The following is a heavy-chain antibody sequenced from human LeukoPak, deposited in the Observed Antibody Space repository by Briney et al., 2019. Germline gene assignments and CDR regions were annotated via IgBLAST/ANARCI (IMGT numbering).Heavy chain of an antibody. CDR2: ISYDESKR. V-gene: IGHV3-30*18. CDR1: GFTFSTYA. D-gene: IGHD3-3*01. CDR3: AKSYFDFWSASD. Sequence: GGSLRLSCAASGFTFSTYAIHWVRQAPGKGLEWVAVISYDESKRYYADSVKGRFTISRDNSKNTLYLQMNSLSTEDTAVYYCAKSYFDFWSASDWGQGTLVTVSS. J-gene: IGHJ4*02.